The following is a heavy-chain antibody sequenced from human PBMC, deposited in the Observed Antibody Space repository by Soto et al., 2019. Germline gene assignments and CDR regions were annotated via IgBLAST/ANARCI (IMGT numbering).Heavy chain of an antibody. J-gene: IGHJ4*02. CDR2: IIPILGIA. Sequence: QVQLVQSGAEVKKPGSSVKVSCKASGGTFSSYTISWVRQAPGQGLEWMGRIIPILGIANYAQKFRGRVTISADKTTSTAYMELSSLRSEDTAVYYCATGGYYYDSSGYYLSRFFDYWGQGTLVTVSS. CDR1: GGTFSSYT. V-gene: IGHV1-69*02. D-gene: IGHD3-22*01. CDR3: ATGGYYYDSSGYYLSRFFDY.